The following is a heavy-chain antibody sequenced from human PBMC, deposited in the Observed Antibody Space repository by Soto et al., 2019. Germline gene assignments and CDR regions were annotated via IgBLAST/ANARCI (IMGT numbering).Heavy chain of an antibody. Sequence: GESLKISCKGSGYSFTSYWIGWVRQMPGKGLEWMGIIYPGDSDTRYSPSFQGQVTISADKSISTAYLQWSSLKASDTAMYYCPRCRYPPFCCSGRKIWCPETTLTVSS. CDR1: GYSFTSYW. CDR2: IYPGDSDT. CDR3: PRCRYPPFCCSGRKI. D-gene: IGHD2-15*01. V-gene: IGHV5-51*01. J-gene: IGHJ6*02.